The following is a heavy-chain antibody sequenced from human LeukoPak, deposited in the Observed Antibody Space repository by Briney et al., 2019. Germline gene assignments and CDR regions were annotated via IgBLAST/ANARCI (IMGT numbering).Heavy chain of an antibody. Sequence: GGSLRLSCAAPGFAFSSHWMLWVRQAPGKGLEWVANIKQDGSEKYYVDSVKGRFTISRDNAKNSLYLQMNSLRAEDTAVYYCARAKVTYYDFWSGYTYYYYMDVWGKGTTVTVSS. V-gene: IGHV3-7*01. CDR1: GFAFSSHW. CDR2: IKQDGSEK. J-gene: IGHJ6*03. D-gene: IGHD3-3*01. CDR3: ARAKVTYYDFWSGYTYYYYMDV.